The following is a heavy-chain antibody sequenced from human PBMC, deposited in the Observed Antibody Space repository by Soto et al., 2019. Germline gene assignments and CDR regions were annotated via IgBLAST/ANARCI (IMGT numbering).Heavy chain of an antibody. V-gene: IGHV4-38-2*01. CDR3: AGAPRPLSGRNFGGFFDY. J-gene: IGHJ4*02. CDR2: IYQSAST. CDR1: GFSISSNYY. D-gene: IGHD3-16*01. Sequence: KTSETLSLTCDVSGFSISSNYYWGWIRQPPGKGLEWIGSIYQSASTYYNPSVKGRVTMSIDTSKNQFSLRFSSVIASDTAVYYCAGAPRPLSGRNFGGFFDYWGQGSPVTVSS.